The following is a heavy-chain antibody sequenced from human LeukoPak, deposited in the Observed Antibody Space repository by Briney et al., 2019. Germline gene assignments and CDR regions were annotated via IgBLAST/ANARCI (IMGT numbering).Heavy chain of an antibody. J-gene: IGHJ5*02. D-gene: IGHD3-10*01. V-gene: IGHV1-2*02. Sequence: ASVKVSCKASGYTFTGYYMHWVRQAPGQGLEWMGWINPNSDGTNYAQKFQGRVTMTRDTSISTAYMELSRLRSDDTAVYYCARVSGSYYEGNWFDPWGQGTLVTVSS. CDR3: ARVSGSYYEGNWFDP. CDR1: GYTFTGYY. CDR2: INPNSDGT.